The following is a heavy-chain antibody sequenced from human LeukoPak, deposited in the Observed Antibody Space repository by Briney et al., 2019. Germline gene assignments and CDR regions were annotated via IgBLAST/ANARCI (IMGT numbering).Heavy chain of an antibody. D-gene: IGHD6-13*01. V-gene: IGHV4-59*01. CDR2: TSYSGNA. J-gene: IGHJ4*02. CDR1: SDSISTNY. CDR3: ARTVYSSSWYKWDYIDY. Sequence: SETLSLTCTVSSDSISTNYWSWIRQPPGQGLEWIGYTSYSGNANYNPSLKSRVTISIDTSNNQFSLRLNSVSAADTAVYYCARTVYSSSWYKWDYIDYWGQGTLVTVSS.